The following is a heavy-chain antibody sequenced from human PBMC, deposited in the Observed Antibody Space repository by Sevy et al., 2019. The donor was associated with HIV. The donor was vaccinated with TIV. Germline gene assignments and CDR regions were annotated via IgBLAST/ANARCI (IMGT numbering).Heavy chain of an antibody. CDR3: ARDYSIYSSSSSYGMDV. J-gene: IGHJ6*02. Sequence: SETLSLTCTVSGGSISSYYWSWIRQPAGKGLEWIGPIYTSGSTNYNPSLKSRVTMSVDTSKNQFSLKLSSVTAADTAVYYCARDYSIYSSSSSYGMDVWGQGTTVTVSS. CDR1: GGSISSYY. V-gene: IGHV4-4*07. D-gene: IGHD6-6*01. CDR2: IYTSGST.